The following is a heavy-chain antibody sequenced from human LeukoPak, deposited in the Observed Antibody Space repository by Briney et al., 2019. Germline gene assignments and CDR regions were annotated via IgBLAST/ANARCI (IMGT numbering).Heavy chain of an antibody. CDR2: IYYSGST. D-gene: IGHD6-13*01. CDR1: GGSISSYY. CDR3: ARRGSSLVGFDY. Sequence: SETLSLTCTVSGGSISSYYWSWIRQPPGKGLEWIGYIYYSGSTNYNPSLKSRVTISVDTSKNQFSLKLNSVTAADTAVYYCARRGSSLVGFDYWGQGTLVTVSS. V-gene: IGHV4-59*08. J-gene: IGHJ4*02.